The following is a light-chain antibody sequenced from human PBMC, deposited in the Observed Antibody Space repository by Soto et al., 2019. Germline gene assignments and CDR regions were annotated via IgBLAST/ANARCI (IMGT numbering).Light chain of an antibody. CDR1: QSISSW. V-gene: IGKV1-5*03. CDR3: QQYKSYWT. CDR2: KAS. Sequence: DIQMTQSPSTLSASVGDRVTITCRASQSISSWLAWYQQKQGKAPKLLIYKASSLESGVPSRFSGSGSGTEFTLTISSLQPDDFATYYCQQYKSYWTFGKGTKVEI. J-gene: IGKJ1*01.